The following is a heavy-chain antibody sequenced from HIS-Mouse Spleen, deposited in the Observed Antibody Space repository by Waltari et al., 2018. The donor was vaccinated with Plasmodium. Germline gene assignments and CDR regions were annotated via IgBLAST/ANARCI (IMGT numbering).Heavy chain of an antibody. J-gene: IGHJ4*02. CDR3: AKAQGVINFDY. V-gene: IGHV3-30*18. Sequence: QVQLVESRGGVVQHGTSLRLSCAASGFIFRSYGMHWVRQAPGKGLEWVAFISYNGSNKNYADSVKGRFTISRDNSKNTLYLQMNSLRAEDTAVYYCAKAQGVINFDYWGQGTLVTVSS. CDR2: ISYNGSNK. CDR1: GFIFRSYG. D-gene: IGHD3-16*01.